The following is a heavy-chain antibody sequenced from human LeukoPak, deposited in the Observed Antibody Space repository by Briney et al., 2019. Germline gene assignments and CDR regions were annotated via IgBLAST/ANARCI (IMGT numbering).Heavy chain of an antibody. CDR2: IYYSGST. D-gene: IGHD1-26*01. CDR3: ARQGGAHFDY. V-gene: IGHV4-39*01. Sequence: KPSETLSLTCTVSGGSISSSSYYWGWIRQPPGKGLEWIGSIYYSGSTYYNPSLKSRVTISVDTSKNQFSLKLSSVTAADTAVYYCARQGGAHFDYWGQGTLVTVSS. J-gene: IGHJ4*02. CDR1: GGSISSSSYY.